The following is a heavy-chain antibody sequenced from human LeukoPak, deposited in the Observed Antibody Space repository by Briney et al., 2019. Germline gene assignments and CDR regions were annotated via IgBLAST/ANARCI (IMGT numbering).Heavy chain of an antibody. CDR2: ISSSGSTI. V-gene: IGHV3-11*01. CDR3: ARGKYSFDY. CDR1: GFTFSDSY. J-gene: IGHJ4*02. Sequence: GGSLRLSCAASGFTFSDSYMSWIRQAPGKGLEYISYISSSGSTIYYADSVKGRFTLSRDSAKNSLPLEMNSLRAEDTAVYYCARGKYSFDYWGQGTLVTVSS.